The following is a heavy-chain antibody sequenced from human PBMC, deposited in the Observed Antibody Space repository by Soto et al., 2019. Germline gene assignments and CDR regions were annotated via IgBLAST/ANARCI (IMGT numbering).Heavy chain of an antibody. CDR2: INAGNGNT. Sequence: ASVKVSCKASGYTFTSYAMHWVRQAPGQRLEWMGWINAGNGNTKYSQKFQGRVTITRDTSASTAYMELSSLRSEDTAVEYGASPFPVPAAIGYWGQGPLVTVPS. CDR3: ASPFPVPAAIGY. D-gene: IGHD2-2*02. CDR1: GYTFTSYA. J-gene: IGHJ4*02. V-gene: IGHV1-3*01.